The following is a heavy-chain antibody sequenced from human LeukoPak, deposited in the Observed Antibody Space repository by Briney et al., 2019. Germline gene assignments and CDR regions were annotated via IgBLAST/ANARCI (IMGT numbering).Heavy chain of an antibody. CDR2: IKSDGSGT. J-gene: IGHJ4*02. D-gene: IGHD4/OR15-4a*01. Sequence: PGGSLRLSCAASAASGHIFSDSWMHWVRQAPGKGLVWVSRIKSDGSGTIYADSVEGRFTISRDNAKNTLYLQLNSLRADDTAVYFCATDWYGAINSWGQGTLVTVSS. V-gene: IGHV3-74*01. CDR3: ATDWYGAINS. CDR1: GHIFSDSW.